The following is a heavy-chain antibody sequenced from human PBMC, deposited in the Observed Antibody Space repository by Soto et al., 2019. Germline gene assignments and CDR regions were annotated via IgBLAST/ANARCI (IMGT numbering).Heavy chain of an antibody. Sequence: DVQLVESGGGLVQPGRSLRLSCAASGFTFDDYAMHWVRQAPGKGLEWVSGISWNSGSIGYADSVKGRFTISRDNAKNSLYLQMNSLRAEDTALYYCAKDKYSSSWRWFDPWGQGTLVTVSS. D-gene: IGHD6-13*01. V-gene: IGHV3-9*01. CDR1: GFTFDDYA. CDR3: AKDKYSSSWRWFDP. CDR2: ISWNSGSI. J-gene: IGHJ5*02.